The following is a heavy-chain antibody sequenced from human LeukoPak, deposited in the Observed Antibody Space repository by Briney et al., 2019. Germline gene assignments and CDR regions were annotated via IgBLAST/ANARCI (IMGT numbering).Heavy chain of an antibody. CDR2: ISYDGSNK. CDR1: GFTFSSYA. V-gene: IGHV3-30*03. D-gene: IGHD6-6*01. Sequence: GGSLRLSCAASGFTFSSYAMSWVRQAPGKGLEWVAVISYDGSNKYYADSVKGRFTISRDNAKNSLYLQMNSLRAEDTAEYYCARDLAARRYYYYYYMDVWGKGTTVTVSS. J-gene: IGHJ6*03. CDR3: ARDLAARRYYYYYYMDV.